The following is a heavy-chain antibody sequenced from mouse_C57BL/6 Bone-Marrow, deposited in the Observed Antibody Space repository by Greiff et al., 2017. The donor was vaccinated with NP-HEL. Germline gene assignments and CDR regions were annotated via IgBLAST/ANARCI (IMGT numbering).Heavy chain of an antibody. D-gene: IGHD3-1*01. V-gene: IGHV14-2*01. CDR2: IDPEDGVT. J-gene: IGHJ2*01. Sequence: VQLQQSGAELVKPGASVKLSCTASGFNIKDYYMHWVKQRTEQGLEWIGRIDPEDGVTKYAPKFQGKATITADTSSNTAYLQLSSLTSEDTAVYYCARLQLWSYFDYWGQGTTLTVSS. CDR3: ARLQLWSYFDY. CDR1: GFNIKDYY.